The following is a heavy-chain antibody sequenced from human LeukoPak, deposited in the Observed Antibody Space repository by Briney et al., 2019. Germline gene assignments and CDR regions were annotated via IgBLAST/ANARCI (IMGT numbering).Heavy chain of an antibody. CDR2: ISGSGGTT. CDR1: GFTFSNYG. Sequence: GGSLRLSCAASGFTFSNYGMIWVRQAPGKGLEWVSVISGSGGTTYYADSVKGRFTISRDKSKNTLYLQMSSLRVEDTAVYYCAMGAIVATIDYWGQGTLVTVSS. D-gene: IGHD5-12*01. J-gene: IGHJ4*02. CDR3: AMGAIVATIDY. V-gene: IGHV3-23*01.